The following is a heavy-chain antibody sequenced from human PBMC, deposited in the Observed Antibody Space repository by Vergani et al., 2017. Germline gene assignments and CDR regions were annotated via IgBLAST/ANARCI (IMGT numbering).Heavy chain of an antibody. CDR2: IIPIFGTA. CDR3: ARQRYCSSTSCYKGAFDY. Sequence: QVQLVQSGAEVKKPGSSVKVSCKASGGTFSSYAISWVRQAPGQGLEWMGGIIPIFGTANYAQKFQGRVTITADESTSTAYMELSSLRSEDTAVYYCARQRYCSSTSCYKGAFDYWDQGTLVTVSS. J-gene: IGHJ4*02. D-gene: IGHD2-2*02. V-gene: IGHV1-69*01. CDR1: GGTFSSYA.